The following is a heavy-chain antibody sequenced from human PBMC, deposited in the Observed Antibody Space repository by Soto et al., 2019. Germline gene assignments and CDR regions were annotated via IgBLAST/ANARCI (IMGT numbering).Heavy chain of an antibody. D-gene: IGHD6-19*01. CDR3: AKGRGSSGWSYFDY. J-gene: IGHJ4*02. CDR1: GFTFSSYA. CDR2: ISATGGST. Sequence: PGGSLRLSCAGSGFTFSSYAMSWVRQAPGNGLWWVSAISATGGSTFHADSVKGRFTISRDNSKNTLYLQMNSLRAEDTAVYYCAKGRGSSGWSYFDYWGQGALVTVS. V-gene: IGHV3-23*01.